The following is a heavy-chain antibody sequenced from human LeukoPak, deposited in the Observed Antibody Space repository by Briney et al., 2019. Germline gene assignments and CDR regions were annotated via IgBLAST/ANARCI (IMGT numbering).Heavy chain of an antibody. D-gene: IGHD3-10*01. CDR1: GGSISGYY. V-gene: IGHV4-59*01. CDR2: IYYSGST. J-gene: IGHJ3*01. CDR3: ARAFEGSGRPDAFDV. Sequence: SETLSLTCTVSGGSISGYYWSWIRQPPGKGLEWIGYIYYSGSTNYNPSLKSRVTISVDTSKNQFSLKLSSVTAADTAVYYCARAFEGSGRPDAFDVWGQGTMVTVSS.